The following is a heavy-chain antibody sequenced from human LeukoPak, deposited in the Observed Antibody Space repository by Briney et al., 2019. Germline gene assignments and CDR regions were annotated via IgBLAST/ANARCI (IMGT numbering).Heavy chain of an antibody. CDR3: GRSAAAGFFDY. CDR1: GFTFSSYW. CDR2: IKQDGSEK. Sequence: GGSLRLSCAASGFTFSSYWMIWVRQAPGRGLEWVANIKQDGSEKYYVDSVKGRFTISRDNAKNSLYMQMNSLRAEDTAVYYCGRSAAAGFFDYWGQGTLVTVSS. D-gene: IGHD6-13*01. J-gene: IGHJ4*02. V-gene: IGHV3-7*03.